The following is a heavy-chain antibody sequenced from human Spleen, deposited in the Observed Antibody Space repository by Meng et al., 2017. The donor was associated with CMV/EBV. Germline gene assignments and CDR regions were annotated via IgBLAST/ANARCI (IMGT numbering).Heavy chain of an antibody. V-gene: IGHV3-48*04. CDR2: ISSSSSTI. Sequence: GESLKISCAASGFTFSSYSMNWVRQAPGKGLEWVSYISSSSSTIYYADSVKGRFTISRDNAKNSLYLQMNSLRAEDTAVYYCAREWNFVYCYDSSGYYGYFDYWGQGTLVTVSS. CDR3: AREWNFVYCYDSSGYYGYFDY. D-gene: IGHD3-22*01. CDR1: GFTFSSYS. J-gene: IGHJ4*02.